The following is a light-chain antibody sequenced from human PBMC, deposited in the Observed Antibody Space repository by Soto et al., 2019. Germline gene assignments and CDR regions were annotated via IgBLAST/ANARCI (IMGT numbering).Light chain of an antibody. CDR3: MQALQSRT. V-gene: IGKV2-28*01. J-gene: IGKJ1*01. CDR1: RSLLHSNGYNY. CDR2: LGS. Sequence: DIVLTQSPLSLPVTPGEPASISCRSSRSLLHSNGYNYLDWYLQRPGQSPQLLIYLGSHRASGVPDRFSGSGSGADFTLRISRVEAEDVGVYYCMQALQSRTFGQGTKV.